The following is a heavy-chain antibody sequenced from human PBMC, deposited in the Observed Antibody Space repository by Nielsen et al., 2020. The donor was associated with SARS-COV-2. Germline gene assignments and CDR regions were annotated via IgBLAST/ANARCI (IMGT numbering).Heavy chain of an antibody. J-gene: IGHJ6*03. CDR2: ISGSGGST. Sequence: WIRQPPGKGLEWVSAISGSGGSTYYADSVKGRFTISRDNSKNTLYLQMNSLRAEDTAVYYCAKDRTPSSGYYYYYYMDVWGKGTTVTVSS. CDR3: AKDRTPSSGYYYYYYMDV. V-gene: IGHV3-23*01.